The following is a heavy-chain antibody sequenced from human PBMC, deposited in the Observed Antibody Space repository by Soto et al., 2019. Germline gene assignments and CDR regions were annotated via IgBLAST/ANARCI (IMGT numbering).Heavy chain of an antibody. Sequence: GGSLRLSCAASGFTFSSYSMNWVRQAPGKGLGWVSSISSSSSYIYYADSVKGRFTISRDNAKNSLYLQMNSLRAEDTAVYYCARWVYYDFWSGSLSQYYHYYGMDVWGQGTTVTVSS. J-gene: IGHJ6*02. D-gene: IGHD3-3*01. CDR2: ISSSSSYI. CDR1: GFTFSSYS. V-gene: IGHV3-21*01. CDR3: ARWVYYDFWSGSLSQYYHYYGMDV.